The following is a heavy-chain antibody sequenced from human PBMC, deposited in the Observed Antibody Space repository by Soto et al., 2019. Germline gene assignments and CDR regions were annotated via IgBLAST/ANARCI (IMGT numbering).Heavy chain of an antibody. V-gene: IGHV3-15*01. CDR2: IKSKTDGGTT. Sequence: GGSLRLSCAASGFTFSNAWMSWVRQAPGKGLERVGRIKSKTDGGTTDYAAPVKGRFTISRDDSKNTLYLQMNSLKTEDTAVYYCTAEHFSGSYYPASSVGGFDIWGQGTMVTVPS. CDR3: TAEHFSGSYYPASSVGGFDI. J-gene: IGHJ3*02. D-gene: IGHD1-26*01. CDR1: GFTFSNAW.